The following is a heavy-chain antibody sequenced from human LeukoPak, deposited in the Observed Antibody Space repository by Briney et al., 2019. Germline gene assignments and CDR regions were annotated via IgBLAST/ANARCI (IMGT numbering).Heavy chain of an antibody. CDR3: ARVYCSSTSCYDYMDV. V-gene: IGHV1-18*01. CDR1: GYTFTSYG. D-gene: IGHD2-2*01. Sequence: ASVKVSCKASGYTFTSYGISWVRQAPGQGLEWMGWISAYNGNTNYAQKFQGRVTMTEDTSTDTAYMELSRLRSDDTAVYYCARVYCSSTSCYDYMDVWGKGTTVTVSS. CDR2: ISAYNGNT. J-gene: IGHJ6*03.